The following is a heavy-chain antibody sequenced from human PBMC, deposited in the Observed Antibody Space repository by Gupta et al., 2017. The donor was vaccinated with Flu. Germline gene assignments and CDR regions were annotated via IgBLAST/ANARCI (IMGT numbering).Heavy chain of an antibody. CDR3: ARDPRLRGPYYYGMDV. V-gene: IGHV3-33*01. D-gene: IGHD4-17*01. J-gene: IGHJ6*02. CDR2: IWYDGSNK. Sequence: PGKGLEWVAVIWYDGSNKYHADSVKGRFTIPRDNSKNTLYLQMNSLRAEDTAVYYCARDPRLRGPYYYGMDVWGQGTTVTVSS.